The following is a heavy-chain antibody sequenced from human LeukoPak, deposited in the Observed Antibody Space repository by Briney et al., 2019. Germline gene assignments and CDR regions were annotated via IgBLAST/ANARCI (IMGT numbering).Heavy chain of an antibody. CDR2: IYYSGNT. V-gene: IGHV4-59*01. CDR3: ARDEVRFPRVFQH. D-gene: IGHD3-10*01. J-gene: IGHJ1*01. Sequence: SETLSLTCTVSGGSISSYHWSWIRQPPGKGLEWIGNIYYSGNTNYNPSLKSRVTISLGTSKDQFSLKLSSVTAAGTAVYYCARDEVRFPRVFQHWGQGTLVTVSS. CDR1: GGSISSYH.